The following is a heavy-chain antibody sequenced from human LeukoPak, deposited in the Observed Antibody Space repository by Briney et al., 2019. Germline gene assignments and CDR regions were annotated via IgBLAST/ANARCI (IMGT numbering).Heavy chain of an antibody. CDR3: ARGDPDISFGVAGEAFDI. Sequence: GGSLRLSCTTSGFTFTDYWMSWVRQAPGKGLEWVANIKQDGSEKDYVDSVKGRFTISRDNAKKSLYLQMNSLRAEDTAVYYCARGDPDISFGVAGEAFDIWGQGTMVTVSS. V-gene: IGHV3-7*01. D-gene: IGHD3-3*01. CDR2: IKQDGSEK. J-gene: IGHJ3*02. CDR1: GFTFTDYW.